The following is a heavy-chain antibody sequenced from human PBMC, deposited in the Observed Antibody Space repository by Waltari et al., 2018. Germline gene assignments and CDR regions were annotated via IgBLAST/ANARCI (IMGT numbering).Heavy chain of an antibody. V-gene: IGHV4-61*09. CDR3: ARGGIPAAISWFDP. CDR1: GGSTSSGRYY. CDR2: IYTSGST. J-gene: IGHJ5*02. Sequence: QVQLQESGPGLVKPSQTLSLTCTVSGGSTSSGRYYWSWIRPPAGKGLEWIGYIYTSGSTTYNPSLTSRVTISVDTSKNQFSLKLSSVPAADTAVYYCARGGIPAAISWFDPWGQGTLVTVSS. D-gene: IGHD2-2*01.